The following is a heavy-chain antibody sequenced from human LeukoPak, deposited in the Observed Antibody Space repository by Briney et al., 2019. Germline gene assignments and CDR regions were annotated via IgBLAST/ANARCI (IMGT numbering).Heavy chain of an antibody. Sequence: GASVKVSCKASGYTFTGYYMHWVRQAPGQGLEWMGWINPNSGGTNYAQKFQGRVTMTRDTSISTAYMELSRLRSDDTAVYYCARGKPYDFWSGYRPFDPWGQGTLVTVSS. J-gene: IGHJ5*02. CDR1: GYTFTGYY. CDR2: INPNSGGT. CDR3: ARGKPYDFWSGYRPFDP. D-gene: IGHD3-3*01. V-gene: IGHV1-2*02.